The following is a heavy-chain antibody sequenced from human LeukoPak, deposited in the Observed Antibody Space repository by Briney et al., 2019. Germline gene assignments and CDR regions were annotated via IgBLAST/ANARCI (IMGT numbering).Heavy chain of an antibody. J-gene: IGHJ6*03. CDR3: ARVYCSSTSCSYYYYYYMDV. V-gene: IGHV3-53*01. D-gene: IGHD2-2*01. CDR1: GFTVSSNY. CDR2: IYSGGST. Sequence: PGGSLRLSCAASGFTVSSNYMSWVRQAPGKGLEWVSVIYSGGSTYYADSVKGRFTISRDNSKNTLYLQMNSLRAEDTAVYYCARVYCSSTSCSYYYYYYMDVWGKGTTVTVSS.